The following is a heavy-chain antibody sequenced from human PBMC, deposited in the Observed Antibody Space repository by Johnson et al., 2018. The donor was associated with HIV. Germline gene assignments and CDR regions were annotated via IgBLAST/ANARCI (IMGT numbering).Heavy chain of an antibody. J-gene: IGHJ3*02. V-gene: IGHV3-30-3*01. D-gene: IGHD3-22*01. CDR1: GFTFSSYA. CDR2: LSYDGSNK. CDR3: AREGGTFYDSSGSLAFDI. Sequence: QVLLVESVGGVVQPGRSLRLSCAASGFTFSSYAMHWVRQSPGKGLACVAILSYDGSNKYYADSVQGRFTISSDNSKNTLSLQMNRLRAEDTAVYYCAREGGTFYDSSGSLAFDIWGQGTMVAVSS.